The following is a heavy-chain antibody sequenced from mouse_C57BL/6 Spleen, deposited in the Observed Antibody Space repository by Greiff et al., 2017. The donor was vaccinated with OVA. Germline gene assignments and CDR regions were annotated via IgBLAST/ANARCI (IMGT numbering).Heavy chain of an antibody. V-gene: IGHV1-19*01. CDR3: ARAGSSYIDY. D-gene: IGHD1-1*01. J-gene: IGHJ2*01. Sequence: VQLQQSGPVLVKPGASVKMSCKASGYTFTDYYMNWVKQSHGKSLEWIGVINPYNGGTSYNQKFKGKATLTVDKSSSTAYMELNSLTSEDSAVYYCARAGSSYIDYWGQGTTLTVSS. CDR2: INPYNGGT. CDR1: GYTFTDYY.